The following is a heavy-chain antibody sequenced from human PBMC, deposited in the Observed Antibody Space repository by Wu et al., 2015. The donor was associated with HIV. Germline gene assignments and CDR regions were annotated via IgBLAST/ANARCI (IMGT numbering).Heavy chain of an antibody. D-gene: IGHD5-24*01. CDR1: GGTFSSYA. CDR2: IIPILGTA. Sequence: QVQLVQSGAEVKKPGSSVKVSCKASGGTFSSYAISWVRQAPGQGLEWMGRIIPILGTANYAQKFQGRVTITADESTSTAYIELSSLRSEDTAVYYCAREGGPAWEMATVYYGMDVWGQGTTVTVSS. J-gene: IGHJ6*02. V-gene: IGHV1-69*11. CDR3: AREGGPAWEMATVYYGMDV.